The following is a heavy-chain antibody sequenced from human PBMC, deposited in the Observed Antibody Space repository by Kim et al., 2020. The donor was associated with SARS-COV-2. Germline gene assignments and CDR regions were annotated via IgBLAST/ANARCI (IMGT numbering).Heavy chain of an antibody. D-gene: IGHD3-10*01. CDR1: GGSFSGYY. CDR3: ARGEGYYYAPYI. J-gene: IGHJ3*02. CDR2: INHSGST. Sequence: SETLSLTCAVYGGSFSGYYWSWIRQPPGKGLEWIGEINHSGSTNYNPSLKSRVTISVATSKNQFSLKLSSVTAADTVVYYCARGEGYYYAPYIWGQGTMVTVSS. V-gene: IGHV4-34*01.